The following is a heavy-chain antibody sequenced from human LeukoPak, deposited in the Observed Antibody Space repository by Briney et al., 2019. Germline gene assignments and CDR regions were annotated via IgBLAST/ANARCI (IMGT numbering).Heavy chain of an antibody. V-gene: IGHV4-34*01. CDR2: INHSGST. CDR3: ARGLEGMGHYFDS. J-gene: IGHJ4*02. Sequence: SETLSLTCAVYGGSFSGYYWSWIRQPPGKGLEWIGEINHSGSTDYNPPLKSRVTISIDTSKNQFSLKLSSVTAADTSVYYCARGLEGMGHYFDSWGQGTLVTVSS. D-gene: IGHD1-1*01. CDR1: GGSFSGYY.